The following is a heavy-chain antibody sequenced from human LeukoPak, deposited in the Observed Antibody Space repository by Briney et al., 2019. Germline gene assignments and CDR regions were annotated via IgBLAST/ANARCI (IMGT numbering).Heavy chain of an antibody. CDR3: ARMRTVSVLEKGRFDP. J-gene: IGHJ5*02. D-gene: IGHD5/OR15-5a*01. CDR2: INPNSGGT. V-gene: IGHV1-2*06. Sequence: ASVKVSCKASGYTFTGYYMHWVRQAPGQGLEWMGRINPNSGGTNYAQKFQGRVTMTRDTSISTAYLQWSSLKASDTAMYYCARMRTVSVLEKGRFDPWGQGTLVTVSS. CDR1: GYTFTGYY.